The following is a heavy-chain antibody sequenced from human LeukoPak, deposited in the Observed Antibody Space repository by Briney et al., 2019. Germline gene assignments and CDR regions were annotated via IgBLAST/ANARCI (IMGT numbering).Heavy chain of an antibody. V-gene: IGHV3-74*01. D-gene: IGHD2-15*01. J-gene: IGHJ5*02. Sequence: GGSLRLSCAASGFTFSTYWMHWVRQAPGEGLVWVSRINSDGSSTNYADSVKGRFTISRDNAKSTLYLQMNSLRVGDTAVYYCTRRVDATRWYDPWGQGTLVTVSS. CDR3: TRRVDATRWYDP. CDR2: INSDGSST. CDR1: GFTFSTYW.